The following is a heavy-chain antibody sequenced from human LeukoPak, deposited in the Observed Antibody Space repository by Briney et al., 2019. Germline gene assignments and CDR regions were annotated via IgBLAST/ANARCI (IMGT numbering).Heavy chain of an antibody. D-gene: IGHD3-3*01. CDR3: ARDYSDYDFWSGYTDY. CDR2: ISSSSSYI. Sequence: GGSLRLSCAASGFTFSSYSMNWVRQAPGKGLEWVSSISSSSSYICYADSVKGRFTISRDNAKNPLYLQMNSLRAEDTAVYYCARDYSDYDFWSGYTDYWGQGTLVTVSS. J-gene: IGHJ4*02. V-gene: IGHV3-21*01. CDR1: GFTFSSYS.